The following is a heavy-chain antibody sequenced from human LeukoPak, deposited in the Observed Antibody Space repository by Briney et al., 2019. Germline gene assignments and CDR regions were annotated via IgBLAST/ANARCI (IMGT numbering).Heavy chain of an antibody. D-gene: IGHD2-8*01. CDR3: ARDHVDDIPMIKDY. Sequence: ASVKVSCKASGYTFTSYHMHWVRQAPGQGLEWMGKINLSGGSTTYAQKFQGRVTMTRDTSTSTVYMEPSSLRSEDTAVYYCARDHVDDIPMIKDYWGQGTLVTVSS. CDR2: INLSGGST. V-gene: IGHV1-46*01. J-gene: IGHJ4*02. CDR1: GYTFTSYH.